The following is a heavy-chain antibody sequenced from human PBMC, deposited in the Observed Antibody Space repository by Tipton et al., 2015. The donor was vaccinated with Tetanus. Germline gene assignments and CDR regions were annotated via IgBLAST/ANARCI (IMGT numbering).Heavy chain of an antibody. CDR1: GGSFSSYF. J-gene: IGHJ4*02. CDR2: IYNIART. CDR3: ARASQRTFEF. Sequence: TLSLTCTVSGGSFSSYFWTWIRQPPGKGLEWIGNIYNIARTNYNPSLRSRVTMSVDTSKNQFYLQLSSVTAADTAVYFCARASQRTFEFWGQGKQVSVSS. V-gene: IGHV4-59*01. D-gene: IGHD5-18*01.